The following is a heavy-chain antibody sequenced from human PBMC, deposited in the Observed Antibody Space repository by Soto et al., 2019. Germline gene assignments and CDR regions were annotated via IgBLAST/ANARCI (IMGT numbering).Heavy chain of an antibody. CDR2: IYTGGVT. CDR1: GFTVRSNY. CDR3: ARRIATRRGMDV. V-gene: IGHV3-53*01. Sequence: EVQLVESGGGLIQPGGSLRLSCAASGFTVRSNYMTWVRQAPGKGLEWVSVIYTGGVTYYADSVKGRFTISRDTSKNMLYLQMNSLRVEDTAVYYCARRIATRRGMDVWGQGTTVTVSS. J-gene: IGHJ6*02. D-gene: IGHD6-6*01.